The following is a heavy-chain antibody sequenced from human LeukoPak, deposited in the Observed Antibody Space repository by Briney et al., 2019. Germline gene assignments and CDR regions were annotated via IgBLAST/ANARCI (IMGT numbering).Heavy chain of an antibody. CDR1: GDSISSSSYY. Sequence: SETLSLTCTVSGDSISSSSYYWGWIRQPPGKGLEWIGSIYYSGSTSYNPSLKSRVTISLDTSKNQFSLKLTSVTAADTAVYYCARANYYDSGGYMVYWGQGTLVTVSS. V-gene: IGHV4-39*07. D-gene: IGHD3-22*01. CDR3: ARANYYDSGGYMVY. CDR2: IYYSGST. J-gene: IGHJ4*02.